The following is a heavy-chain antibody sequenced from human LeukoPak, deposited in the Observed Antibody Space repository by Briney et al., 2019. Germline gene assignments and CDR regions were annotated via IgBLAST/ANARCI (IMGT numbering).Heavy chain of an antibody. J-gene: IGHJ5*02. CDR3: ARQAAYCSSGSCYPNWFDP. CDR2: INHSGST. Sequence: PSETLSLTCAVYGGSFSGYYWSWIRQPPGKGLEWIGEINHSGSTNYNPSLKSRVTISVDTSKNQFSLKLSSVTAADTAVYYCARQAAYCSSGSCYPNWFDPWGQGTLVTVSS. D-gene: IGHD2-15*01. V-gene: IGHV4-34*01. CDR1: GGSFSGYY.